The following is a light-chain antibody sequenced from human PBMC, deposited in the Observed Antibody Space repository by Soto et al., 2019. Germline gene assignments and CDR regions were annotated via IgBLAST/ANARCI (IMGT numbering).Light chain of an antibody. Sequence: QSALTQPTSVSGSPGQSITISCTGTRSDVGGYNFVSWYQQHPGKAPKLMIYDVSNRPSGVSNRFSGSKSGNTASLTISGLQAEDEADYYCSSYRSSSTGVFGTGTKLPVL. CDR3: SSYRSSSTGV. CDR2: DVS. V-gene: IGLV2-14*01. J-gene: IGLJ1*01. CDR1: RSDVGGYNF.